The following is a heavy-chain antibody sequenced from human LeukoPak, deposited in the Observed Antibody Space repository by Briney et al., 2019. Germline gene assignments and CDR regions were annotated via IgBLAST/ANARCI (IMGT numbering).Heavy chain of an antibody. CDR3: ARLRYFDH. CDR1: GGSFSGYY. V-gene: IGHV4-34*01. J-gene: IGHJ4*02. D-gene: IGHD3-9*01. CDR2: INHSGST. Sequence: SETLSLTCAVYGGSFSGYYWSWIRQPPGKGLEWIGEINHSGSTNYNPSLKSRVTISVDTSKNQFSLKLSSVTAADTAVYYCARLRYFDHWGQGTLVTVSS.